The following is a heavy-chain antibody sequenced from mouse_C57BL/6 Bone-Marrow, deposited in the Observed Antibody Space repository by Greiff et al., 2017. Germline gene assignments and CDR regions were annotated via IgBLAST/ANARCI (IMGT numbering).Heavy chain of an antibody. J-gene: IGHJ1*03. Sequence: QVQLQQSGAELVRPGASVKMSCKASGYTFTSYNMHWVKQTPRQGLEWIGALYPGNGDTSYNQKFKGKDTLTVDKSSSTAYMQLSSLTSEYSAVYFCARGSSYWYFDVWGTGTTVTVSS. CDR2: LYPGNGDT. CDR3: ARGSSYWYFDV. D-gene: IGHD1-1*01. CDR1: GYTFTSYN. V-gene: IGHV1-12*01.